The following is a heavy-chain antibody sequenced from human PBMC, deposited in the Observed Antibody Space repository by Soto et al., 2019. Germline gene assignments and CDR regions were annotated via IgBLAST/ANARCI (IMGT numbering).Heavy chain of an antibody. J-gene: IGHJ4*02. CDR1: GGTFSSYT. CDR2: IIPILGIA. Sequence: QVQLVQSGAEVKKPGSSVKVSCKASGGTFSSYTISWVRQAPGQGLEWMGRIIPILGIANYAQKFQGRVTITAEKSTSTAYMELSSLRSEDTAVYYCARARGVVVAAPDYWGQGTLVTVSS. CDR3: ARARGVVVAAPDY. V-gene: IGHV1-69*02. D-gene: IGHD2-15*01.